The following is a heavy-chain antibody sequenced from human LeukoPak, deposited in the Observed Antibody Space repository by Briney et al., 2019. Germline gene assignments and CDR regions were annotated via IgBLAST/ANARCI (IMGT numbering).Heavy chain of an antibody. D-gene: IGHD3-9*01. Sequence: GGSLRLSCSASGFTFSSYAMHWVRQAPGKGLEYVSAITTNGGDTYYADSVKGRFTISRDNSKDTLYLQMSSLRAEDTAVYYCVKCRGLRYFDWSLDYWGQGTTVTVSP. CDR2: ITTNGGDT. J-gene: IGHJ4*03. V-gene: IGHV3-64D*06. CDR1: GFTFSSYA. CDR3: VKCRGLRYFDWSLDY.